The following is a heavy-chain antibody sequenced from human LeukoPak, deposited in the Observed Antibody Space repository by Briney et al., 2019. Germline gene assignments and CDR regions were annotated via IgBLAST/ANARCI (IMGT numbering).Heavy chain of an antibody. J-gene: IGHJ4*02. CDR3: ARDGTDILTGYYRDY. V-gene: IGHV3-53*01. Sequence: GGSLRLSCAASGFTLSSYAMSWVRQAPGKGLEWVSVIYSGGSTYYADSVKGRFTISRDNSKNTLYLQMNSLRAEDTAVYYCARDGTDILTGYYRDYWGQGTLVTVSS. D-gene: IGHD3-9*01. CDR1: GFTLSSYA. CDR2: IYSGGST.